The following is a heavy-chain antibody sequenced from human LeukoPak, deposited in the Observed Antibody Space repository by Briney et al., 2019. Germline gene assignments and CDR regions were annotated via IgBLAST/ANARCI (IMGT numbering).Heavy chain of an antibody. V-gene: IGHV1-18*01. CDR3: ARDRPEGIAPVVPFHF. Sequence: RGSVKVSCKASGYNFSTYAISWVRQAPGQGLEWMVGISAYNGNTNYAQKVQGRFTMTRDTSSNTASMELNSLRADDTAVYYCARDRPEGIAPVVPFHFWGQGPLVTVSS. CDR1: GYNFSTYA. D-gene: IGHD6-13*01. CDR2: ISAYNGNT. J-gene: IGHJ4*02.